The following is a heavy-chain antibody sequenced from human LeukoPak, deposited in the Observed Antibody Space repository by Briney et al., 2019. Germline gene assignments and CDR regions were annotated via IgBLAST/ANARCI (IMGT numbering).Heavy chain of an antibody. CDR1: GFTFSSYA. D-gene: IGHD3-3*01. Sequence: GRSLRLSCAASGFTFSSYAMHWVRQAPGKGLEWVAVISYDGSNKYYADSVKGRFTISRDNSKNTLYLQMNSLRAEDTAVYYCARDLIFGVVITKDLDYWGQGTLVTVSS. CDR3: ARDLIFGVVITKDLDY. J-gene: IGHJ4*02. CDR2: ISYDGSNK. V-gene: IGHV3-30-3*01.